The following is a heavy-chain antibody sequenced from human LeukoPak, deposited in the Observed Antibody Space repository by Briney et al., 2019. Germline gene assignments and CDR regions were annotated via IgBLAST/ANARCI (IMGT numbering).Heavy chain of an antibody. CDR1: GFTFSSYA. J-gene: IGHJ4*02. CDR3: VRPFHYYDSGGSY. V-gene: IGHV3-30*04. CDR2: ISYDGSNK. Sequence: GGSLRLSCAASGFTFSSYAMHWVRQAPGKGLEWVAVISYDGSNKYYADSVKGRFTISRDNSKNTLYLQMSNLRAEDTAVYYCVRPFHYYDSGGSYWGQGTLVTVSS. D-gene: IGHD3-22*01.